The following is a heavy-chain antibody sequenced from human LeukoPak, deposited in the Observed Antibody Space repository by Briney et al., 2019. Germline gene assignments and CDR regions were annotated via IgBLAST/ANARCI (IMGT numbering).Heavy chain of an antibody. CDR2: IYYSGST. D-gene: IGHD2-15*01. J-gene: IGHJ5*02. CDR1: GGSISSSSYY. V-gene: IGHV4-39*01. CDR3: ASIVVVDGSGDWLDP. Sequence: PSETLSLTCTVSGGSISSSSYYWGWIRQPPGKGLEWIGSIYYSGSTYYNPSLKSRVTISVDTSKNQFSLKLSSVTAADTAVYYCASIVVVDGSGDWLDPWGQGTLVTVSS.